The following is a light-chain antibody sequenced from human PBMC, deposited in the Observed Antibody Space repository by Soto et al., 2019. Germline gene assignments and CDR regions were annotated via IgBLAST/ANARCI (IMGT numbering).Light chain of an antibody. Sequence: EIVLTQSPGTLSLSPGERATLSCRSSQSVSSSYLAWYQQKPGQAPRLLINDVSSRATGIPDRFSGSGSGTDFTLPISRLEPEDFAVYYCQQYGSSPTFGQGTKVEIK. CDR3: QQYGSSPT. CDR1: QSVSSSY. J-gene: IGKJ1*01. CDR2: DVS. V-gene: IGKV3-20*01.